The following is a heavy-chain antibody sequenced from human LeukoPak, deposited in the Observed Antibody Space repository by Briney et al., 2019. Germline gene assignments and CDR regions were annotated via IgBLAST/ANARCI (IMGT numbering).Heavy chain of an antibody. D-gene: IGHD4-17*01. J-gene: IGHJ4*02. CDR3: ARDIDNGDYVVY. CDR2: IGSSGDIT. Sequence: GGSLRLSCAASGFTFDDYAMSWVRQAPGMGPEWVSSIGSSGDITYYADSVKGRFTISRDNSKNTLYLQMNSLRAEDTAVYYCARDIDNGDYVVYWGQGTLVTVSS. V-gene: IGHV3-23*01. CDR1: GFTFDDYA.